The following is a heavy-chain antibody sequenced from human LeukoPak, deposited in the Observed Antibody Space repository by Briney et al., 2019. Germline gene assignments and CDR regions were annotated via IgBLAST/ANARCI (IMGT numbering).Heavy chain of an antibody. V-gene: IGHV3-49*04. D-gene: IGHD3-3*01. Sequence: GGSLRLSCSASGFTFSNFAINWVRQAPGKGLEWVGFIRNKVYGETKEYAASVKGRFTISRDDSKSIAYLQMNSLKTEDTAVYYCSRDSRYYDFWIDHWGQGTLVTVTS. J-gene: IGHJ5*02. CDR3: SRDSRYYDFWIDH. CDR1: GFTFSNFA. CDR2: IRNKVYGETK.